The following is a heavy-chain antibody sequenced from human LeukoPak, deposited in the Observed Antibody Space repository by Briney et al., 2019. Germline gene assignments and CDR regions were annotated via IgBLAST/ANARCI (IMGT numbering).Heavy chain of an antibody. CDR1: GGTFCSYA. J-gene: IGHJ3*02. Sequence: ASVKVSCKASGGTFCSYAISWVRQAPGQGLEWMGRINPNSGGTNYAQKFQGRVTMTRDTSISTAYMELSRLRSDDTAVYYCASHSSSLAFDIWGQGTMVTVSS. CDR2: INPNSGGT. CDR3: ASHSSSLAFDI. V-gene: IGHV1-2*06. D-gene: IGHD6-13*01.